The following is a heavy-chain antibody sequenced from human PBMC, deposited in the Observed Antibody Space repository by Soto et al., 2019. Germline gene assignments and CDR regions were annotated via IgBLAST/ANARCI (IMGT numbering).Heavy chain of an antibody. D-gene: IGHD3-22*01. CDR1: GYTFTSYG. CDR2: ISAYNGNT. V-gene: IGHV1-18*04. J-gene: IGHJ4*02. Sequence: ASVKVSCKASGYTFTSYGISLVRQAPAQGLEWMGWISAYNGNTNYAQKLQGRVTMTTDTSTSTAYMELRSLRSDDTAVYYCAREEYYYDSSGYPRYFDYWGQGTLVTVSS. CDR3: AREEYYYDSSGYPRYFDY.